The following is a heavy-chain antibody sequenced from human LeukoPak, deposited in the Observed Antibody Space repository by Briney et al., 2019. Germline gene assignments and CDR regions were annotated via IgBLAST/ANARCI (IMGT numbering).Heavy chain of an antibody. CDR1: GGSITSYY. CDR3: VRSKSGAYGWFDP. D-gene: IGHD2-15*01. CDR2: IYYSGTT. V-gene: IGHV4-59*01. J-gene: IGHJ5*02. Sequence: PSETLSLTCTVSGGSITSYYWSWIRQPPGKGLEWIGYIYYSGTTNYNPSLKSRVTISVDTSKNQFSLKVNSVTAADTAVYYCVRSKSGAYGWFDPWGQGTLSPSPQ.